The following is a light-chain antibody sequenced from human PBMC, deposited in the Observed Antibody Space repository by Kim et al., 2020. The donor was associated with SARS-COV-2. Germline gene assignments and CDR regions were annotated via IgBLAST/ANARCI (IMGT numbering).Light chain of an antibody. CDR3: QSYDSSKYLV. CDR1: RGNIANSY. Sequence: AGTISCRRGRGNIANSYVQWCQQRPGSAPTVVIYEDSRRPSGVPGRFSGSFDSSANSASRAISGLRTEDEADDYCQSYDSSKYLVFGGGTQLTVL. V-gene: IGLV6-57*03. CDR2: EDS. J-gene: IGLJ2*01.